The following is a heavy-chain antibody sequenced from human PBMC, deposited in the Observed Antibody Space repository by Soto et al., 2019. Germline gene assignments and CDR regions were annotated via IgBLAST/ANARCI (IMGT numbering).Heavy chain of an antibody. J-gene: IGHJ6*03. CDR1: GFTFDDYA. CDR3: AKEEVVAASHYYYYYMDV. CDR2: ISWNSGSI. D-gene: IGHD2-15*01. V-gene: IGHV3-9*01. Sequence: PGGSLRLSCAASGFTFDDYAMHWVRQAPGKGLEWVSGISWNSGSIGYADSVKGRFTISRDNAKNSLYLQMNSLRAEDTALYYCAKEEVVAASHYYYYYMDVWGKGTTVTVSS.